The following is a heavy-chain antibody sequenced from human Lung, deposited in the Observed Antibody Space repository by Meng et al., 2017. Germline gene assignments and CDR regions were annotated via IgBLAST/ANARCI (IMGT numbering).Heavy chain of an antibody. CDR3: TKNDFYCLGY. Sequence: QLQGSGPGLGKPSGTLSLTCAVSGGSISSDNWWSWVRQPPGKGLEWIGEIYHSGSTNYNPSLKSRITISVDKPKNQFSLTLSSVTAADTAVYYCTKNDFYCLGYWGQGTLVTVSS. V-gene: IGHV4-4*02. CDR2: IYHSGST. D-gene: IGHD2-21*01. CDR1: GGSISSDNW. J-gene: IGHJ4*02.